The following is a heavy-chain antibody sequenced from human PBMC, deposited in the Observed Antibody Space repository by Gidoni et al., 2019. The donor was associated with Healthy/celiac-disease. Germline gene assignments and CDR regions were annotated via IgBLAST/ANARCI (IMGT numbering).Heavy chain of an antibody. V-gene: IGHV4-59*01. Sequence: QVQLQESGPGLVKPSETLSLTCTVSGGSISSYYWSWIRQPPGKGLEWIGYIYYSGSTNYNPSLKSRVTISVDTSKNQFSLKLSSVTAADTAVYYCARGGGSYYEVGAFDIWGQGTMVTVSS. J-gene: IGHJ3*02. CDR1: GGSISSYY. CDR2: IYYSGST. D-gene: IGHD1-26*01. CDR3: ARGGGSYYEVGAFDI.